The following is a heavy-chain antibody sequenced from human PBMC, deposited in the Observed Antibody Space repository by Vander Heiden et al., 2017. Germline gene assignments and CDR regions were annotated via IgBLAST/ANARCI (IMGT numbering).Heavy chain of an antibody. CDR2: IIPIFGTA. Sequence: VQLVQSGDEVKKPGSSVEVSFKPSGGTFSSYAISWVRQAPGQGLEWMGGIIPIFGTANYAQKFQGRVTITADESTSTAFLELSSLRSEDTAVDYCAGGVGGYVDSAAPYFDYWGQGTLVTVSS. V-gene: IGHV1-69*01. CDR3: AGGVGGYVDSAAPYFDY. D-gene: IGHD4-17*01. CDR1: GGTFSSYA. J-gene: IGHJ4*02.